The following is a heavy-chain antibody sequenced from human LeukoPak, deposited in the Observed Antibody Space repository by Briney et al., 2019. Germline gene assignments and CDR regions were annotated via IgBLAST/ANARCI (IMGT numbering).Heavy chain of an antibody. CDR1: GYTFTGYS. CDR3: ASSIIAVAEDYFNY. Sequence: ASVKVSCXASGYTFTGYSMHWVRQAPGQGLEWVGRINPNSGGTNYVQKFQGRVTMTRDTSISTAYMELSRLTSDDTAVYYCASSIIAVAEDYFNYWGQGTLVTVSS. D-gene: IGHD6-19*01. J-gene: IGHJ4*02. CDR2: INPNSGGT. V-gene: IGHV1-2*06.